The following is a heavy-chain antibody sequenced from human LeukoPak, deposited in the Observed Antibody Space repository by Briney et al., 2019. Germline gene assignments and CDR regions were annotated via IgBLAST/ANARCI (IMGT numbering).Heavy chain of an antibody. J-gene: IGHJ6*03. CDR1: GGSFSAYY. V-gene: IGHV4-34*01. D-gene: IGHD3-10*01. CDR3: ARGSRITMIRGVQNYYYYMDV. Sequence: PSETLSLTCAVYGGSFSAYYWSWIRQPPGKGLEWIGEINHSGSTNYNPSLKSRFTISVDTSKNQFSLKLSSVTDADTAVYYCARGSRITMIRGVQNYYYYMDVWGKGTTVTVSS. CDR2: INHSGST.